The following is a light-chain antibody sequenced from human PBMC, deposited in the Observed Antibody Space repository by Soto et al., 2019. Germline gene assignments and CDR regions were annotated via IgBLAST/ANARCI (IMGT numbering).Light chain of an antibody. CDR2: DAS. CDR1: QSVGIG. CDR3: QQYNNWPPLT. V-gene: IGKV3-15*01. J-gene: IGKJ4*01. Sequence: EIVMTQSPATLSVSPGNRATSSSRSIQSVGIGLAGNQQFPGQAPRLLIYDASTRATGIPARFGGSGSGTEFTLTISSLQSEDFEVYYCQQYNNWPPLTFGGGTKVELK.